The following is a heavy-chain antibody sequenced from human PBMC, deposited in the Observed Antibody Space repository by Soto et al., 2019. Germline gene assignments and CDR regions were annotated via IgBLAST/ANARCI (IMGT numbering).Heavy chain of an antibody. CDR2: INAGNGNT. Sequence: ASMKVSSKASGPPLTTHAMHSRRHAPGQRLEWMGWINAGNGNTKYSQKFQGRVTITRDTSASTAYMELNSLRADDTALDNCAKDLHNVSLCAMDIRDQGSVVTLSS. J-gene: IGHJ6*02. V-gene: IGHV1-3*01. D-gene: IGHD3-16*01. CDR3: AKDLHNVSLCAMDI. CDR1: GPPLTTHA.